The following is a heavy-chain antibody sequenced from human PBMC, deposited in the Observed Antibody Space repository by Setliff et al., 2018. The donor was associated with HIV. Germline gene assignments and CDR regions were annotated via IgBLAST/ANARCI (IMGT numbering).Heavy chain of an antibody. V-gene: IGHV3-49*04. D-gene: IGHD3-16*02. Sequence: GGSLRLSCTISGFNFGDYGVSWVRQAPGKGLEWLGLIRSKAYGGATEYAASVKGRFTISRDDSENMLYLQMNSLKTEDTAVYYCTTDPYYDYVWGSYRYDVFDIWGQGTMVTVSS. CDR1: GFNFGDYG. CDR3: TTDPYYDYVWGSYRYDVFDI. J-gene: IGHJ3*02. CDR2: IRSKAYGGAT.